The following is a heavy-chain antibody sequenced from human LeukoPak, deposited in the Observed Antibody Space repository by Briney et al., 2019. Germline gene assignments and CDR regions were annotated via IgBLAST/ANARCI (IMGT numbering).Heavy chain of an antibody. V-gene: IGHV3-21*01. CDR2: ISSSSSYI. Sequence: GGSLRLSCAASGFTFSSYSMNWVRQAPGKGLEWVSSISSSSSYIYYADSVKGRFTISRDNAKNSLHLQMNSLRAEDTAVYYCARVATASTGTDYWGQGTLVTVSS. CDR1: GFTFSSYS. D-gene: IGHD1-1*01. CDR3: ARVATASTGTDY. J-gene: IGHJ4*02.